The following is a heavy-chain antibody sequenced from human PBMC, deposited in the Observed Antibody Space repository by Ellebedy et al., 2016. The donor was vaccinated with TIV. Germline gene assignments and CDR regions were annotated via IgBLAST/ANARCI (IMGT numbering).Heavy chain of an antibody. CDR1: GFTFSSYS. J-gene: IGHJ4*02. Sequence: GESLKISCAASGFTFSSYSMNWVRQAPGKGLEWVSYISSSSSYTNYADSVKGRFTISRDNAKNSLYLQMNSLRAEDTAVYYCARDISSGWSVWGQGTLVTVSS. CDR2: ISSSSSYT. V-gene: IGHV3-21*05. D-gene: IGHD6-19*01. CDR3: ARDISSGWSV.